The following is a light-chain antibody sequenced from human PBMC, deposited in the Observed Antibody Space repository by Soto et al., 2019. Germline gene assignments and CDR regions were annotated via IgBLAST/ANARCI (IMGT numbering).Light chain of an antibody. V-gene: IGLV2-14*03. CDR1: SSDVGGYNS. J-gene: IGLJ1*01. CDR3: SSYTTSSTPHYV. Sequence: QSSLTQPSSVSGSPGQSITISCTGTSSDVGGYNSVSWYQHHPGKAPKLMIFDVSDRPSGVSSRFSGSKSGNTASLTISGLQAEDEADYYCSSYTTSSTPHYVFGPGTKVTVL. CDR2: DVS.